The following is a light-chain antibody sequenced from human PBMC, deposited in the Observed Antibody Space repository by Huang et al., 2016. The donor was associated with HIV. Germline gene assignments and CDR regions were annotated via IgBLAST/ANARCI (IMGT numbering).Light chain of an antibody. J-gene: IGKJ2*01. CDR2: LGS. CDR1: QSLLHSDGNNY. CDR3: MQGLRTPRT. Sequence: DVVMTQSPLSLPVTPGEPASISCRSSQSLLHSDGNNYFDWYLQKPWQSPQLLIYLGSNRASGVPERFSGSGSGTDFTLKISRLEAEDVGVYYCMQGLRTPRTFGQGTRLEIK. V-gene: IGKV2-28*01.